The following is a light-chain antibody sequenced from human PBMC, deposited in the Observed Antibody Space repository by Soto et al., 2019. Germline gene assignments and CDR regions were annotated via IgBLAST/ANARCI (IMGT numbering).Light chain of an antibody. CDR1: SSDVGAHDF. V-gene: IGLV2-14*01. CDR2: EVT. J-gene: IGLJ2*01. Sequence: QSALTQPASVSGSPGQSITISCSGTSSDVGAHDFVSWYQHHPDKAPKVIIFEVTKRPSGVSSRFSGSKTGNTASLTISGLQAEDEADYYSNSYTLSKTVIFGGGTKLTVL. CDR3: NSYTLSKTVI.